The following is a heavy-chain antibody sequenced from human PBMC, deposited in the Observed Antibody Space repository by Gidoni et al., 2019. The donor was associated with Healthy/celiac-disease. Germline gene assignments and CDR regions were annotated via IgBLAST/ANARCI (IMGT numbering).Heavy chain of an antibody. Sequence: QVQLVESGGGVVQPGRSLRLSCAASGFTFSSYAMHWVRQAPGKGLEWVAVISYDGSNKYYADSVKGRFTISRDNSKNTLYLQMNSLRAEDTAVYYCARGGPYYDSSGYYFNYWGQGTLVTVSS. CDR1: GFTFSSYA. J-gene: IGHJ4*02. CDR2: ISYDGSNK. CDR3: ARGGPYYDSSGYYFNY. D-gene: IGHD3-22*01. V-gene: IGHV3-30*04.